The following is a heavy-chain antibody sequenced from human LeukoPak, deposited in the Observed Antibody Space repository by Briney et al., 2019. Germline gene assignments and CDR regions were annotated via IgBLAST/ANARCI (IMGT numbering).Heavy chain of an antibody. Sequence: GESLKISCKGSGYSFTSYWIGWVRQMPGKGLEWMGIIYPGDSDTRYSPSFQGQVTISADKSISTAYLQWSSLKASDTAMYYCARSVPAAIQSYGMDVWGQGTTVTVSS. V-gene: IGHV5-51*01. CDR3: ARSVPAAIQSYGMDV. CDR2: IYPGDSDT. CDR1: GYSFTSYW. D-gene: IGHD2-2*02. J-gene: IGHJ6*02.